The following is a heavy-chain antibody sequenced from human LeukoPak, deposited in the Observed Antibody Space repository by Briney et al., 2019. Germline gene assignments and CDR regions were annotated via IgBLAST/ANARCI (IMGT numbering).Heavy chain of an antibody. CDR2: IKQDGSEK. D-gene: IGHD4-17*01. V-gene: IGHV3-7*01. CDR1: GITFSSYW. CDR3: ARGLRSN. J-gene: IGHJ4*02. Sequence: GGSLRLSCAAPGITFSSYWMSWVRQAPGKGLEWVANIKQDGSEKYYVDSVKGRFTISRDNAKNSLYLQMNSLRAEDTAVYYCARGLRSNWGQGTLVTVSS.